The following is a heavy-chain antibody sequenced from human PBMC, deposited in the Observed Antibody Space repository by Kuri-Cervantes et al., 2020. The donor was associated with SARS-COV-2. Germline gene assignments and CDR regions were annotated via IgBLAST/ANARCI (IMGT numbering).Heavy chain of an antibody. D-gene: IGHD2-2*01. CDR1: GFTFSDYN. CDR3: ARAPPPASPRGGMDV. Sequence: GESLKISCAASGFTFSDYNMSWIRQAPGKGLEWVSYISSSGSTIYYADSVKGRFTISRDNAKNSLYLQMNSLRAEDTAVYYCARAPPPASPRGGMDVWGQGTTVTVSS. V-gene: IGHV3-11*01. CDR2: ISSSGSTI. J-gene: IGHJ6*02.